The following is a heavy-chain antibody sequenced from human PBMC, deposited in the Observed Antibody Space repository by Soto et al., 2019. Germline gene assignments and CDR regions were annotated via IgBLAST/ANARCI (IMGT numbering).Heavy chain of an antibody. CDR2: ISYGGDT. D-gene: IGHD3-16*01. CDR3: ARHGGGLTY. Sequence: QLQLQESGPGLVKPSETLSLTCSVSGGPMNIKYYYWGWVRQSPGKGPDWIGSISYGGDTSSKASLRSRVTISKDTSKNQVSLRLTSVTAADTAMYYCARHGGGLTYWGHGILVTVSS. V-gene: IGHV4-39*01. CDR1: GGPMNIKYYY. J-gene: IGHJ4*01.